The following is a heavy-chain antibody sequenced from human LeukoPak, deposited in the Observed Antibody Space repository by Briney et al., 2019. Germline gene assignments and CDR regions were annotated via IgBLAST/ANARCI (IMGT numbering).Heavy chain of an antibody. CDR2: IYYSGST. CDR3: ARSVVTLNWFDP. V-gene: IGHV4-59*01. Sequence: SETLSLTCTVSGGSFSSYYWTWIRQPPGKGLEWIGYIYYSGSTNYNPSLKSRVTISVDTSKNQFSLRLNSVTAADTAVYYCARSVVTLNWFDPWGQGTLVTVSS. CDR1: GGSFSSYY. D-gene: IGHD3-22*01. J-gene: IGHJ5*02.